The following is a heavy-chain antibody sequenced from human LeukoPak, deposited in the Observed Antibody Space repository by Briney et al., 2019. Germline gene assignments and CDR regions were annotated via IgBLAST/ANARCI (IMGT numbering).Heavy chain of an antibody. J-gene: IGHJ4*02. CDR2: IKQDGSEK. CDR1: GFTFSSYW. V-gene: IGHV3-7*01. D-gene: IGHD3-10*01. CDR3: ARARGRRGIMVRGVIGYFDY. Sequence: GGSLRLSCAASGFTFSSYWMSWVRQAPGKGLEWVANIKQDGSEKYYVDSVEGRFTISRDNAKNSLYLQMNSLRAEDTAVYYCARARGRRGIMVRGVIGYFDYWGQGTLVTVSS.